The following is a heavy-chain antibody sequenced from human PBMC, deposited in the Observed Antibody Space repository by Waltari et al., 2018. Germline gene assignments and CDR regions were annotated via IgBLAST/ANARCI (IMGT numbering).Heavy chain of an antibody. J-gene: IGHJ4*02. CDR2: IYRSGSS. D-gene: IGHD3-10*01. CDR1: GYSISTGSY. CDR3: ARDRGYASGRGIDY. Sequence: QVQLQESGPGLVTPSETLSLTCTASGYSISTGSYWGWIRPPPGKGREWIGSIYRSGSSYYNPSLKSPVPISVDTSKNQFSLKLSSVTAADTAVYYCARDRGYASGRGIDYWGQGTLVTVSS. V-gene: IGHV4-38-2*02.